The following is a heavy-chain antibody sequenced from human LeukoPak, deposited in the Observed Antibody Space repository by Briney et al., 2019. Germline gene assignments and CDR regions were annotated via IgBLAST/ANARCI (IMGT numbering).Heavy chain of an antibody. CDR1: GGTFSSYA. Sequence: SVKVSCKASGGTFSSYAISWVRQAPGQGLEWMGRIIPILGIANYAQKFQGRVTITADKSTSTAYMELRSLRSEDTAVYYCAGGSIYYYYGMDVWGQGTTVTVSS. J-gene: IGHJ6*02. CDR2: IIPILGIA. CDR3: AGGSIYYYYGMDV. D-gene: IGHD3-10*01. V-gene: IGHV1-69*04.